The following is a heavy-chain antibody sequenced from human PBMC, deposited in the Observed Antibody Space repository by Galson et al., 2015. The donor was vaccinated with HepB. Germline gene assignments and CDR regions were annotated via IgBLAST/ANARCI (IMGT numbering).Heavy chain of an antibody. CDR1: GFTFSNYA. D-gene: IGHD4-23*01. J-gene: IGHJ5*02. Sequence: SLRLSCAASGFTFSNYAMSWVRQAPGKGLEWVSAISGSSCSTYYADSVKGRFTISRDNSKNTLYLQMNSLRAEDTAVYYCAKAAEVWVTARRFDPWGQGTLVTVSS. V-gene: IGHV3-23*01. CDR2: ISGSSCST. CDR3: AKAAEVWVTARRFDP.